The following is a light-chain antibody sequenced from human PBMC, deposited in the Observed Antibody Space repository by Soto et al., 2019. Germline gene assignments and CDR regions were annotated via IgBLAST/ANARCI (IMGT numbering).Light chain of an antibody. V-gene: IGLV2-14*01. CDR1: SSDIGGYNY. CDR2: DVN. J-gene: IGLJ3*02. CDR3: SSYTSSTTRGV. Sequence: QTALTQPASVSGSPGQSITISCTGTSSDIGGYNYVSWYQQHPGKAPKLIIYDVNNRPSGVSNRFSGSKSGNTASLTISGLQAEDESDYHCSSYTSSTTRGVFGGGTKVTVL.